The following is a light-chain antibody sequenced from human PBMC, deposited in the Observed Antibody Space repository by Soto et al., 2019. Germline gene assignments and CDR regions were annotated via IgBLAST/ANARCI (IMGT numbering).Light chain of an antibody. CDR2: EVT. CDR1: SSDVGKYDR. CDR3: SSYTSTSLYV. J-gene: IGLJ1*01. Sequence: QSALTQPPSVSGSPGQSVTISCTGTSSDVGKYDRVSWYQQPPGTAPKLIFYEVTNRPSGVPARFSGSKSGNTASLTISGLQAEYEADYYCSSYTSTSLYVFGAGTKVTFL. V-gene: IGLV2-18*02.